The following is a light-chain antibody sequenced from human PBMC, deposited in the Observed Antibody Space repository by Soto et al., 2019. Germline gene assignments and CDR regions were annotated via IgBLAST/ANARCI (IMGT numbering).Light chain of an antibody. CDR3: QQYYSYPYT. J-gene: IGKJ2*01. V-gene: IGKV3-20*01. CDR2: GAS. Sequence: EIVLTQSPDTLSLSPGERATLSCRASESISSTHLVWYQKKPGQAPSLLIFGASSRATGVPDRFSGSGSGTDFTLTISWLRSEDFATYYCQQYYSYPYTFGQGTKVDIK. CDR1: ESISSTH.